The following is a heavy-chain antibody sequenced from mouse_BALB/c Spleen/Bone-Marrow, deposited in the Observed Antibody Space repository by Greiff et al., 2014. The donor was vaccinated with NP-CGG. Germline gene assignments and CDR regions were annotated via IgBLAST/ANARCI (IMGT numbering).Heavy chain of an antibody. J-gene: IGHJ4*01. CDR3: ARDSLLRSLYAMDY. CDR2: INSNGGRT. CDR1: GFTFSSYG. D-gene: IGHD1-2*01. Sequence: DVMLVESGGGLVQPGGSLKLSCAASGFTFSSYGMSWVRQTPDKRLELVGTINSNGGRTYYPDSVKGRFTISRDNAKNTLYLQMSSLKSEDTAMYYCARDSLLRSLYAMDYWGQGTSVTVSS. V-gene: IGHV5-6-3*01.